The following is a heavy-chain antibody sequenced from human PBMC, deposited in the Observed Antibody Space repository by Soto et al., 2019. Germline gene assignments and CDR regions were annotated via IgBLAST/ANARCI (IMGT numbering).Heavy chain of an antibody. CDR2: IYPDESET. J-gene: IGHJ6*02. V-gene: IGHV5-51*03. CDR3: ARLGGHYIWAVDV. CDR1: GYTFTDYW. D-gene: IGHD3-16*01. Sequence: EVQLVQSGAEVKKPGESLKISCKGFGYTFTDYWIGWVRQMPGKGLEWMGIIYPDESETKYSPSFEGQVTISADKSITTAYLRWSSLETSDIAIYYCARLGGHYIWAVDVWGQGTTVTVSS.